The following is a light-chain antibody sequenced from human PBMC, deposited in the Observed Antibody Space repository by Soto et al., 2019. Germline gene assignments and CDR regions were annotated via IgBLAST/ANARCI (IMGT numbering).Light chain of an antibody. Sequence: EIVLTQSPGTLSFSPGERATLSCRASQSVSSSYLAWYQQKPGQAPRLLIYGASSRATCIPDRFSGSGSGTDFTLTISRLEPEDFAVYYCQQYGSSPRTFGQGTKVDIK. CDR2: GAS. CDR1: QSVSSSY. V-gene: IGKV3-20*01. CDR3: QQYGSSPRT. J-gene: IGKJ1*01.